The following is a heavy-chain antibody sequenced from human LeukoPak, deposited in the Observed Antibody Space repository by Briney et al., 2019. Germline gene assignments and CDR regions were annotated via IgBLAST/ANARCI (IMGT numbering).Heavy chain of an antibody. CDR3: AREPSKGYYYDSSGQPLNDAFDI. CDR2: ISSSSSTI. D-gene: IGHD3-22*01. CDR1: GFTFSSYS. Sequence: PSGGSLRLSCAASGFTFSSYSMNWVRQAPGKGLEWVSYISSSSSTIYYADSVKGRFTISRDNAKNSLYLQMNSPRDEDTAVYYCAREPSKGYYYDSSGQPLNDAFDIWGQGTMVTVSS. J-gene: IGHJ3*02. V-gene: IGHV3-48*02.